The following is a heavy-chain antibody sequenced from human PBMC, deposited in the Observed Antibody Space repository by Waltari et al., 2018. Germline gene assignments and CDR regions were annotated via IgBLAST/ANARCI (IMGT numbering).Heavy chain of an antibody. CDR1: GFTFDDYA. CDR2: ISWNSGSI. V-gene: IGHV3-9*01. J-gene: IGHJ4*02. CDR3: AKVGGYSYYFDY. Sequence: EVQLVESGGGLVQPGRSLRLSCAASGFTFDDYAMHWVRQAPGKGLEWVSGISWNSGSIGYADSVKGRFTISRDNAKNSLYLQMNSLRAEDTALYYCAKVGGYSYYFDYWGQGTLVIVSS. D-gene: IGHD5-18*01.